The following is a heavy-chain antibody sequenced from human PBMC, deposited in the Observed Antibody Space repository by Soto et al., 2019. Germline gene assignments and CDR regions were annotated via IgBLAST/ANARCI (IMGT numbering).Heavy chain of an antibody. CDR3: ATIAVPPAFDI. CDR2: MSFDGSIK. V-gene: IGHV3-30*03. J-gene: IGHJ3*02. CDR1: GFIFSSYG. Sequence: QVQVVESGGGVVQPGRSLRLSCAASGFIFSSYGMNWVRQAPGKGLEWVAVMSFDGSIKYYADSVKGRFTISRDNSKNTLYLQMNSLRAEDTAVYYCATIAVPPAFDIWGQGTMVTVSS. D-gene: IGHD6-19*01.